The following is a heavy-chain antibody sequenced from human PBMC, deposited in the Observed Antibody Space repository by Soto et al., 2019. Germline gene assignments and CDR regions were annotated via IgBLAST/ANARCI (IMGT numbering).Heavy chain of an antibody. Sequence: QVHLVESGGGVVHTGRSLRLSCAASGFTFNTYAMHWVRQAPGKGLEWVAVISYDGFNKYYTDSVKGRFTISRDNSKNTLYLQMNSLKPEDSAVYYCAGVEDEGGSYYDRGQGTLVTVSS. CDR1: GFTFNTYA. CDR3: AGVEDEGGSYYD. D-gene: IGHD1-26*01. J-gene: IGHJ4*02. CDR2: ISYDGFNK. V-gene: IGHV3-30*10.